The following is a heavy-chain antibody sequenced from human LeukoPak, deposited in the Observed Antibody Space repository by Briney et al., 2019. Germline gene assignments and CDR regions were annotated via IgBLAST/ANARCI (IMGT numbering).Heavy chain of an antibody. Sequence: GGSLRLSCAASGFTFSNYAMHWVRQAPGKRLEYVSAISSNGGSTYYANSVKGRFTISRDKSKNTVYLKMGSLRAEDMAVYYCARETRRGDAFDIWGQGAMVTVSS. D-gene: IGHD3-16*01. V-gene: IGHV3-64*01. CDR1: GFTFSNYA. CDR2: ISSNGGST. CDR3: ARETRRGDAFDI. J-gene: IGHJ3*02.